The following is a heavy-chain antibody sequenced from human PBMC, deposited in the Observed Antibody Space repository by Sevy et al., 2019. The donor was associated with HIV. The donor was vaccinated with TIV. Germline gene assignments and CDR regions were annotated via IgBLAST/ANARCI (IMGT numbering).Heavy chain of an antibody. CDR2: ISYDGSNK. V-gene: IGHV3-30*04. J-gene: IGHJ4*02. CDR1: GFTFSSYA. CDR3: ARVGVYYYGSGSYYRRRYFDY. D-gene: IGHD3-10*01. Sequence: GGSLRLSCAASGFTFSSYAMHWVRQAPGKGLEWVAVISYDGSNKYYADSVKGRFTISRDNSKNTRYLQMNSLRAEDTAVYYCARVGVYYYGSGSYYRRRYFDYWGQGTLVTVSS.